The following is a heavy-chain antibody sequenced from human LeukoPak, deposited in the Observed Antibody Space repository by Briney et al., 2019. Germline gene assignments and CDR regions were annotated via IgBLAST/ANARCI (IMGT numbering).Heavy chain of an antibody. Sequence: GGALRLSCAASGLTFSSYSMSWVRQAPGKGLEWVSSFSSSSSYIYYADSVKGRFTISRDNAKNSLYLQMNSLRAEDTAVYYCARDPEVERSSPDDAFDIWGQGTMVTVSS. V-gene: IGHV3-21*01. CDR1: GLTFSSYS. CDR2: FSSSSSYI. D-gene: IGHD1-14*01. CDR3: ARDPEVERSSPDDAFDI. J-gene: IGHJ3*02.